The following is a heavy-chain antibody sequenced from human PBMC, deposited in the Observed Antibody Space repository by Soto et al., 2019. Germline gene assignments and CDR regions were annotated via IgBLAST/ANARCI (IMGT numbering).Heavy chain of an antibody. D-gene: IGHD2-15*01. CDR2: INPSDDST. CDR3: ARLPTCSGGSCYPGYNGLDV. CDR1: GYSFTTYY. V-gene: IGHV1-46*01. J-gene: IGHJ6*02. Sequence: QVQLVQSGAEVKKPGASVKVSCKASGYSFTTYYMHWVRQAPGQGLEWMGIINPSDDSTTYAQKFQGRVTMTGDTSTSTVYMELRSLRSEDTAVYYCARLPTCSGGSCYPGYNGLDVWGQGTTVTVSS.